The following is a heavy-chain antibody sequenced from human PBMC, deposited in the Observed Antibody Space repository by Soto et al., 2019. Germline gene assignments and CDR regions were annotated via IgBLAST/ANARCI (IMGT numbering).Heavy chain of an antibody. D-gene: IGHD5-18*01. V-gene: IGHV3-73*02. CDR2: IRSKVNTYAT. Sequence: EVQLVESGGGLVQPGGSLKLSCAASGFTLSDSAMHWVLQASGKGLEWVGRIRSKVNTYATAYAASVKGRFTISRDDSVNKTYLQKNSLKAEDTAVYYCTRRRDLTAMYPLDYWGQGTLVNVSS. CDR1: GFTLSDSA. J-gene: IGHJ4*02. CDR3: TRRRDLTAMYPLDY.